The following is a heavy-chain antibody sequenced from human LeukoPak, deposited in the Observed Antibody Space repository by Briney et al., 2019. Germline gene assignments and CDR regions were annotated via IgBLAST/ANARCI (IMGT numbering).Heavy chain of an antibody. D-gene: IGHD6-6*01. J-gene: IGHJ6*03. CDR1: GGSISSYY. Sequence: ASETLSLTCTVSGGSISSYYWSWIRQPPGKGLEWIGYIYYSGSTNYNPSLKSRVTISVDTSQNQFSLKLSSVTAADTAVYYCARGPGIAAPPEQVGYYYMDVWGKGTTVTVSS. V-gene: IGHV4-59*12. CDR3: ARGPGIAAPPEQVGYYYMDV. CDR2: IYYSGST.